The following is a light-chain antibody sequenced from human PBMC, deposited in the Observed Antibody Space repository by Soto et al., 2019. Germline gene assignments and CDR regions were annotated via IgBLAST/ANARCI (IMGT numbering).Light chain of an antibody. CDR2: GAS. CDR3: QQYGSSSQT. V-gene: IGKV3-20*01. Sequence: EIVLTHSPGTLSLSAGERATVSCRASQSVTTSYLAWYQQKPGQAPRLLIYGASSRAAGIPDRFSGSGSGTDFTLTISRLEPEHFAAYYCQQYGSSSQTLGPGTKVDIK. CDR1: QSVTTSY. J-gene: IGKJ3*01.